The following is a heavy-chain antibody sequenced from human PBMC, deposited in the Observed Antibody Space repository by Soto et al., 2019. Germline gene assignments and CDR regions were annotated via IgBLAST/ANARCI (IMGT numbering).Heavy chain of an antibody. V-gene: IGHV5-51*01. Sequence: GESLKISCKGSGYHFTNYWIGWVRQMPGKGLEWMGFIYPSDSDTRYSPSFQGQVTISADKSISTAYLQWSSLKASDTAMYYCASLWPRTYYYGLGIWGQGTMVTVSS. J-gene: IGHJ3*02. CDR1: GYHFTNYW. D-gene: IGHD3-10*01. CDR3: ASLWPRTYYYGLGI. CDR2: IYPSDSDT.